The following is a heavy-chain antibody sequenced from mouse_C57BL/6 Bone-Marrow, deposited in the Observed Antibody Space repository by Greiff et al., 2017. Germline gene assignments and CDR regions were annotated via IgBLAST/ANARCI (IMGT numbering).Heavy chain of an antibody. J-gene: IGHJ4*01. D-gene: IGHD2-2*01. Sequence: QVQLQQPGAELVKPGASVKLSCKASGYTFTSYWMHWVKQRPGQGLEWIGMIHPNSGSTNYNEKFKSKATLTVDKSSSTAYMQLSSLTSEDSAVXYCARSVLWLRRYSAMDYWGQGTTVTVSS. CDR3: ARSVLWLRRYSAMDY. V-gene: IGHV1-64*01. CDR1: GYTFTSYW. CDR2: IHPNSGST.